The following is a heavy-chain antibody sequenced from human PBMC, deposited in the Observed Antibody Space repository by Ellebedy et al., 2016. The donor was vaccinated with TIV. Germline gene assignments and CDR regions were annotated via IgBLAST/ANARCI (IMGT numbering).Heavy chain of an antibody. CDR1: GYTFTSYG. V-gene: IGHV1-18*04. Sequence: AASVKVSCMASGYTFTSYGISWVRQAPGQGLEWMGWISAYNGNTNYAQKLHGRVTMTTDTSTSTAYMELRSLRSDDTAVYYCARAATNWFDPWGQGTLVTVSS. CDR3: ARAATNWFDP. CDR2: ISAYNGNT. J-gene: IGHJ5*02.